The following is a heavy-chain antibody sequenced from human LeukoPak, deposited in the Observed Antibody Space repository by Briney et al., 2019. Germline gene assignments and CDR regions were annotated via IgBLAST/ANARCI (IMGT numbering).Heavy chain of an antibody. CDR1: GGSISSYY. J-gene: IGHJ4*02. CDR3: GRHDPPPPYYFAT. V-gene: IGHV4-59*08. Sequence: SETLSLTCTVSGGSISSYYWSWIRQPPGKGLEWIGYIYYSGSTNYNPSLKSRVTISVDTSKNQFSLKLSSVTAADTAVYYCGRHDPPPPYYFATWGQETLVTVS. CDR2: IYYSGST.